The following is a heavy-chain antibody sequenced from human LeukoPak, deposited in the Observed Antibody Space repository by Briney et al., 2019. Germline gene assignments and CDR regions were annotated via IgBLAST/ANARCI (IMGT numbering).Heavy chain of an antibody. Sequence: ASVKVSCKASGYTFTSYGISWVRQAPGQGLEWMGWISAYNGNTNYAQKLQGRVTMTTDTSTSTAYMELRSLRSDDTAVYYCARYSSSWYSHYYMDVWGKGTTVTVSS. CDR1: GYTFTSYG. CDR2: ISAYNGNT. CDR3: ARYSSSWYSHYYMDV. J-gene: IGHJ6*03. D-gene: IGHD6-13*01. V-gene: IGHV1-18*01.